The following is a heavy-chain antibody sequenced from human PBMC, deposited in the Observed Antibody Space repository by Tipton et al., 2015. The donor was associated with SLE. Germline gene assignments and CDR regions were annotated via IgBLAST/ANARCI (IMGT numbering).Heavy chain of an antibody. CDR2: ISSDGTDI. CDR1: GFTFSHYY. J-gene: IGHJ4*02. CDR3: ARGLGRGTMDY. D-gene: IGHD3-10*01. V-gene: IGHV3-74*01. Sequence: SLRLSCAASGFTFSHYYMHWVRQTPGKGLVWVSRISSDGTDITYADSVKGRFTVSRDNAKNSLYLQMNNLRAEDTAVYYCARGLGRGTMDYWGQGTLVTVSS.